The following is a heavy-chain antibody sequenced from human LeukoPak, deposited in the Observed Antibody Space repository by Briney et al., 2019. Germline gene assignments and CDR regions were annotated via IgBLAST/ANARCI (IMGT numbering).Heavy chain of an antibody. CDR3: GSGELFHLLDY. CDR2: INGDGTTT. Sequence: GGSLRLSCAASGFTFRNYWMHWVRQAPGKGLVWVSRINGDGTTTNYADSMKGRFTISRDNAKNTLYLQMNSLRADDTAVYYCGSGELFHLLDYWGQGTLVTVSS. J-gene: IGHJ4*02. V-gene: IGHV3-74*01. CDR1: GFTFRNYW. D-gene: IGHD3-10*01.